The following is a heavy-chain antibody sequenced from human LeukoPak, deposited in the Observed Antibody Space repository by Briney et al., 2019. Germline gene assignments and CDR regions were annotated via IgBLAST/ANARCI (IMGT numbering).Heavy chain of an antibody. V-gene: IGHV3-7*01. Sequence: GGSLRLSCAASGFTFSSYWMGWVRQAPGKGLEWVANIKRDGSEKYYGDSVKGRFTVSRDNAMNSLYLQMNSLRAEDTAVYYCARGAQITYYYDTSGYPDYWGQGALVTVSS. D-gene: IGHD3-22*01. CDR2: IKRDGSEK. J-gene: IGHJ4*02. CDR3: ARGAQITYYYDTSGYPDY. CDR1: GFTFSSYW.